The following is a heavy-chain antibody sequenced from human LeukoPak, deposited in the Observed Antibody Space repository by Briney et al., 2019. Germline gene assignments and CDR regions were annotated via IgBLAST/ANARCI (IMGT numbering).Heavy chain of an antibody. CDR1: GFTFSTSA. CDR3: ARNILFAFDI. V-gene: IGHV3-23*01. Sequence: GGSLRLSCAVSGFTFSTSAMNWVRQAPGKGLEWVSAISGSGVGTYYADSMKGRFTISRDNSKNTLYLQVNSLRAEDTAMYYCARNILFAFDIWGQGTMVTVSS. J-gene: IGHJ3*02. CDR2: ISGSGVGT.